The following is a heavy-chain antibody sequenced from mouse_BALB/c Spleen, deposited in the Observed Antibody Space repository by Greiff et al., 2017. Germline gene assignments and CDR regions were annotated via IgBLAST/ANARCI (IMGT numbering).Heavy chain of an antibody. CDR3: AREGTTENLAY. CDR2: INSNGGST. D-gene: IGHD1-1*01. J-gene: IGHJ3*01. CDR1: GFTFSSYG. Sequence: EVQLVESGGGLVQPGGSLKISCAASGFTFSSYGMSWVRQTQDKRLELLATINSNGGSTYYPDSVKGRFTISRDNAKNTLYLQVSSLKSEDTAMYYCAREGTTENLAYWGQGTLVTVSA. V-gene: IGHV5-6-3*01.